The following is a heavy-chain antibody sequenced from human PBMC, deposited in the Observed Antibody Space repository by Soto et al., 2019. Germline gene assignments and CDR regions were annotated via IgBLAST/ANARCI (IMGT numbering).Heavy chain of an antibody. CDR2: IKQDGSEK. CDR1: GFTFSTYW. CDR3: ARVYSSSSGRAMDV. Sequence: PGGSLRLSCAASGFTFSTYWMSWVRQAPGKGLERVANIKQDGSEKYYVDSVKGRFTISRDNAQNSLFLQMNSLRAEDTAMYYCARVYSSSSGRAMDVWGQGTTVTVSS. V-gene: IGHV3-7*04. J-gene: IGHJ6*02. D-gene: IGHD6-6*01.